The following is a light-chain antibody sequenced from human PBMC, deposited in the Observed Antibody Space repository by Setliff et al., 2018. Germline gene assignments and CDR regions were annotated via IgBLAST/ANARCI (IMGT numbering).Light chain of an antibody. Sequence: QSALTQPASVSGSPGQSITISCTGTSGDVGGYNYVSWYQQHPGKAPKLMIYDVSNRPSGVSNRFSGSKSGNTASLTISGLQAEDEADYCCSSYTSSSYVLFGGGTK. CDR1: SGDVGGYNY. CDR3: SSYTSSSYVL. J-gene: IGLJ2*01. V-gene: IGLV2-14*03. CDR2: DVS.